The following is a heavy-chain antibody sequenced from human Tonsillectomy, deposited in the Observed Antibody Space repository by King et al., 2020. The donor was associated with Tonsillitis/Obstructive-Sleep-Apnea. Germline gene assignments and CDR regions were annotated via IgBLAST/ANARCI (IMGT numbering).Heavy chain of an antibody. CDR3: AKDFAAVTGDPCS. Sequence: VQLVESGGGLVQPGGSLRLSCVASGFTFSTYAMTWVRQAPGKGPEWVSGISGSNGGTYYADSVKGRFNISRDNSKNTLYLQMNSLRADDTALYYCAKDFAAVTGDPCSWGQGTLVTVSS. CDR1: GFTFSTYA. V-gene: IGHV3-23*04. CDR2: ISGSNGGT. D-gene: IGHD2-8*02. J-gene: IGHJ5*02.